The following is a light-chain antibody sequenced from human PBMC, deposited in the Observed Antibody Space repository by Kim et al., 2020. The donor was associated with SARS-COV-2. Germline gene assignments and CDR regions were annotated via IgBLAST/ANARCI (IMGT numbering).Light chain of an antibody. Sequence: FSCTLLSRIHVDSYNRFWYQQKPGSLPRYLLRYKSDSNKEQGSGVPCLFSGSKDASTNAGLVLISGLQSEEEADYYCAMWYSDTWVFGGGTQLTVL. CDR2: YKSDSNK. J-gene: IGLJ3*02. CDR3: AMWYSDTWV. CDR1: SRIHVDSYN. V-gene: IGLV5-39*01.